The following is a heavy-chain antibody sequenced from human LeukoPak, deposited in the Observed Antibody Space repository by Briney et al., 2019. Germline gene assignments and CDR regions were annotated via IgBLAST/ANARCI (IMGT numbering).Heavy chain of an antibody. V-gene: IGHV3-7*01. CDR2: IKPDGNEK. Sequence: PGGSLRLSCVASGFVFSNYWMSWVRQAPGQGLGWVANIKPDGNEKYYVDSLKGRFTISRDNAKNSLYLQMNSLRVEDTAVYYCARGGNSSWDYWGQGALVTVSS. D-gene: IGHD6-6*01. CDR1: GFVFSNYW. CDR3: ARGGNSSWDY. J-gene: IGHJ4*02.